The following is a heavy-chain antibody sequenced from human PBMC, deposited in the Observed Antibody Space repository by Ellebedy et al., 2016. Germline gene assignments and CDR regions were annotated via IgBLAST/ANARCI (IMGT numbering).Heavy chain of an antibody. CDR2: INGRGDRT. J-gene: IGHJ4*02. V-gene: IGHV3-23*01. Sequence: GGSLRLSXAASGFAFTDYAINWVHQSPSKGLEWVSSINGRGDRTYYADSVKGRFTISRDNSKNVLYLQMNGLRVEDTAMYYCAKPARTDATDYWGQGTLVTVSS. CDR1: GFAFTDYA. D-gene: IGHD4-17*01. CDR3: AKPARTDATDY.